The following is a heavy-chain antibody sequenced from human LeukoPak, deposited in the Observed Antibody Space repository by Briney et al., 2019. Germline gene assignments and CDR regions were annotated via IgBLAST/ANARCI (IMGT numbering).Heavy chain of an antibody. CDR1: GGSFSGYY. CDR2: INHSGST. D-gene: IGHD3-10*01. J-gene: IGHJ5*02. Sequence: SETLSLTCAVYGGSFSGYYWSWIRQPPGKGLEWIGEINHSGSTNYNPSLKSRVTISVDTSKNQFSLKLSSVTAADTAVYYCARRFRGVTMVRGPLGWFDPWGQGTLVAVSS. V-gene: IGHV4-34*01. CDR3: ARRFRGVTMVRGPLGWFDP.